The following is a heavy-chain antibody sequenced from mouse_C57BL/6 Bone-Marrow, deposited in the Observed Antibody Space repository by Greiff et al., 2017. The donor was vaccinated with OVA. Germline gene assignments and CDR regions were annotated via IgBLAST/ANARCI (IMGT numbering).Heavy chain of an antibody. J-gene: IGHJ3*01. CDR2: ISYDGSN. Sequence: ESGPGLVKPSQSLSLTCSVTGYSITSGYYWNWIRQFPGNKLEWMGYISYDGSNNYNPSLKNRISITRDTSKNQFFLKLNSVTTEDTATYYCARGGFYYGSSYPAWFAYWGQGTLVTVSA. CDR1: GYSITSGYY. CDR3: ARGGFYYGSSYPAWFAY. D-gene: IGHD1-1*01. V-gene: IGHV3-6*01.